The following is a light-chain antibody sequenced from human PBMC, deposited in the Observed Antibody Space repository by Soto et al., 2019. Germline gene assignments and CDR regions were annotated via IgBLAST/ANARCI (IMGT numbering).Light chain of an antibody. V-gene: IGKV1-12*01. CDR1: QDISNW. J-gene: IGKJ5*01. CDR2: AAS. Sequence: IQMTQSPSSLSASVGDRVTITCQASQDISNWLAWYQQKPGEAPKFLIYAASNLQSGVPSKFSVSGSGTDFTLTISSLQPEDFAVYYCQQARRFPITFGQGTRLEIK. CDR3: QQARRFPIT.